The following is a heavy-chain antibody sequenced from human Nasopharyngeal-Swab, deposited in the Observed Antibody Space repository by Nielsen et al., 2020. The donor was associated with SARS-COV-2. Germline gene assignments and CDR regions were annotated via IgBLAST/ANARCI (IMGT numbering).Heavy chain of an antibody. CDR1: GGSISSGGYS. Sequence: SETLSLTCAVSGGSISSGGYSWSWIRQPPGKGLEWIGYIYHSGSTYYNPSLKSRVTISVDRSKNQFSLKLSSVTAADTAVYYCARAFGSYEDWFDPWGQGTLVTASS. J-gene: IGHJ5*02. CDR3: ARAFGSYEDWFDP. V-gene: IGHV4-30-2*01. D-gene: IGHD1-26*01. CDR2: IYHSGST.